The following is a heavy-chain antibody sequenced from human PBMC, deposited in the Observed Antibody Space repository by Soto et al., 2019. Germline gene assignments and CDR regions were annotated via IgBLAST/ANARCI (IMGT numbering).Heavy chain of an antibody. CDR3: ARDRGVITFGGVIAYGMDV. V-gene: IGHV1-18*01. CDR1: GYTFTSYG. D-gene: IGHD3-16*02. CDR2: ISAYNGNT. Sequence: QVQLVQSGAEVKKPGASVKVSCKASGYTFTSYGISWVRQAPGQGLEWMGWISAYNGNTNYAQKLQGRVTMTTDTSTSTAYMELRSLRSDDTAVYYCARDRGVITFGGVIAYGMDVWGQGTTVTVSS. J-gene: IGHJ6*02.